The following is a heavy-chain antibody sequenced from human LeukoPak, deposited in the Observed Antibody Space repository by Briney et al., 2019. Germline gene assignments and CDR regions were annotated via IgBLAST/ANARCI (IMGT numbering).Heavy chain of an antibody. V-gene: IGHV3-48*03. J-gene: IGHJ4*02. CDR1: GFTFSSYE. D-gene: IGHD2-15*01. CDR2: ISSSGSTI. Sequence: PGGSLRLSCIVSGFTFSSYEMNWVRQVPGKGLEWLLYISSSGSTIYYADSVKGRFTMSRDNAKNSLYLQMNSLSVEDTALYYCARDWRGGTDYWGQGTLVTVSS. CDR3: ARDWRGGTDY.